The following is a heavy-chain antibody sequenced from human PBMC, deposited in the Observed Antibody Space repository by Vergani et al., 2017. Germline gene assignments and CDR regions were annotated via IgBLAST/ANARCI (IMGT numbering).Heavy chain of an antibody. D-gene: IGHD2-2*01. Sequence: QVQLVESGGGVVQPGRSLRLSCAASGFTFSSYGMHWVRQAPGKGLEWVAVISYDGSNKYYADSVKGRFTISRDNSKNTLYLQMNSLRAEDTAVYYCARYQLLDYYYYYGMDVWGQGTTVTVSS. CDR1: GFTFSSYG. CDR3: ARYQLLDYYYYYGMDV. J-gene: IGHJ6*02. CDR2: ISYDGSNK. V-gene: IGHV3-30*03.